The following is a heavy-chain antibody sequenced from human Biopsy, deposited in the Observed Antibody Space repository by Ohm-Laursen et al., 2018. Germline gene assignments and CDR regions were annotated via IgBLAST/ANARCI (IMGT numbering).Heavy chain of an antibody. CDR3: AGGSFWFGGNYYYYGMDV. CDR1: GGTFGSND. Sequence: ASVKVSCKTSGGTFGSNDISWARQATGQGLEWMGWMNPNSGNTDYAQKFQGRVTMTRNTSISTAYMELNSLRSEDTAVYYCAGGSFWFGGNYYYYGMDVWGQGTTATVSS. J-gene: IGHJ6*02. V-gene: IGHV1-8*02. CDR2: MNPNSGNT. D-gene: IGHD3-10*01.